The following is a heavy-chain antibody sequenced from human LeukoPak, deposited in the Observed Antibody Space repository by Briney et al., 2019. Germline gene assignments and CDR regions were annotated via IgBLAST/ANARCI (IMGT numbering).Heavy chain of an antibody. Sequence: SETLSLTCAVYGGSFSGYYWSWIRQPPGKGLEWIGEINHSGSTNYNPSLKSRVTISVDTSKNQFSLKLSSVTAAGTAVYYCARGRPHITVEWGQGTLVTVSS. CDR1: GGSFSGYY. J-gene: IGHJ4*02. V-gene: IGHV4-34*01. CDR3: ARGRPHITVE. D-gene: IGHD2-21*01. CDR2: INHSGST.